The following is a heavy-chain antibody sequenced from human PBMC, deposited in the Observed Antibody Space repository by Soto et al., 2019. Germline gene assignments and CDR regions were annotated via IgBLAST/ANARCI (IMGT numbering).Heavy chain of an antibody. CDR1: GGSISSGGYY. D-gene: IGHD3-3*01. V-gene: IGHV4-31*03. CDR3: ARMDFWSGYYGGPNWFDP. J-gene: IGHJ5*02. CDR2: IYYSGST. Sequence: QVQLQESGPGLVKPSQTLSLTCTVSGGSISSGGYYWSWIRQHPGKGLEWIGYIYYSGSTYYNPSLKSRVTISVDTSKNQFSLKLSSVTAADTAVYYCARMDFWSGYYGGPNWFDPWGQGTLVTVSS.